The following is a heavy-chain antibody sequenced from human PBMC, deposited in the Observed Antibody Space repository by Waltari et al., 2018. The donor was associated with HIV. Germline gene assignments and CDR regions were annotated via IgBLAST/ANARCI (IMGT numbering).Heavy chain of an antibody. V-gene: IGHV4-38-2*02. CDR1: GYSISSGYY. Sequence: QVQLQESGPGLVKPSETLSLTCAVSGYSISSGYYWGWIRQPPGKGLEWIGGIYHSGSTFYNPSRKSRVTISVDTSKNQFSLKLSSVTAADTAVYYCARDWPYYFDSSGFDWGQGTLVTVSS. D-gene: IGHD3-22*01. CDR3: ARDWPYYFDSSGFD. J-gene: IGHJ4*02. CDR2: IYHSGST.